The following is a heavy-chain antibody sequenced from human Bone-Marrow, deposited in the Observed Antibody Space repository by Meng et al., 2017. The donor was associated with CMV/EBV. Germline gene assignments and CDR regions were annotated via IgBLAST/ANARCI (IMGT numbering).Heavy chain of an antibody. D-gene: IGHD2-2*01. Sequence: GESLKISCAASGFTFSSYGMHWVRQAPGKGLEWVSSLSSSSSYIYYADSVKGRFTISRDNAKNSLYLQMNSLRAEDTAVYYCARDDIVVVPAAEDWFDPWGQGTLVTVSS. V-gene: IGHV3-21*01. J-gene: IGHJ5*02. CDR3: ARDDIVVVPAAEDWFDP. CDR1: GFTFSSYG. CDR2: LSSSSSYI.